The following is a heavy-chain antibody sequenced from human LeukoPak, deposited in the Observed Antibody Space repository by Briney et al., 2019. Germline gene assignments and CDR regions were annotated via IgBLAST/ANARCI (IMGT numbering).Heavy chain of an antibody. CDR3: AKAKTQAMVLPGNY. D-gene: IGHD5-18*01. CDR2: ISGSGDTT. Sequence: GGSLRLPCAASGFTFSNYAMSWVRQAPGKGLEWVSAISGSGDTTYYADSVKGRFTISRDNSKNTLYLQMNSLRANDTAVYYCAKAKTQAMVLPGNYWGQGTLVTVSS. V-gene: IGHV3-23*01. CDR1: GFTFSNYA. J-gene: IGHJ4*02.